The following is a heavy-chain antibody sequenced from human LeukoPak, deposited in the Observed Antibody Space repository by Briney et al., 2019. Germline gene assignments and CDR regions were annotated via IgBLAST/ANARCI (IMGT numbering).Heavy chain of an antibody. CDR3: AKGGDGYGRIFDY. CDR1: GITLSNYG. J-gene: IGHJ4*02. Sequence: PGGSLRLSCAVSGITLSNYGMSWVRQAPGKGLEWVAGLSGSGGGTNYADSVQGRFTISRDNSKNTLYLQMNSLRAEDTALYYCAKGGDGYGRIFDYWGQGTLVTVSS. D-gene: IGHD5-24*01. V-gene: IGHV3-23*01. CDR2: LSGSGGGT.